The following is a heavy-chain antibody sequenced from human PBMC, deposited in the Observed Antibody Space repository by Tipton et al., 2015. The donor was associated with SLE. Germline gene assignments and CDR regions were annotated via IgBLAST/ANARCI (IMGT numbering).Heavy chain of an antibody. Sequence: SLRLSCAASGFTFSSYGIHWVRQAPGKGLEWVAVIWYDGSNKYYADSVKGRFTISRDNSKNTLYLQMNSLRAEDTAVYYCARDGTTWYYDSSGFDYWGQGTLVTVSS. CDR1: GFTFSSYG. D-gene: IGHD3-22*01. CDR2: IWYDGSNK. V-gene: IGHV3-33*08. CDR3: ARDGTTWYYDSSGFDY. J-gene: IGHJ4*02.